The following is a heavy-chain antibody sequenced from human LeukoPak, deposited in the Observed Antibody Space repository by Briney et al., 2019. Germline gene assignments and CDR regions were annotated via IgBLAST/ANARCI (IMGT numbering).Heavy chain of an antibody. CDR3: FSHSYSDAFDI. CDR2: INPNSGGT. J-gene: IGHJ3*02. D-gene: IGHD2-21*01. Sequence: ASVNVSSKASGYTLTVYYMHWVRQAPGQGREWMGWINPNSGGTNYAQKFQGTVTMTRDTSISTAYMELSRLRSDDTAVYYCFSHSYSDAFDIWGQGTMVTVSS. V-gene: IGHV1-2*02. CDR1: GYTLTVYY.